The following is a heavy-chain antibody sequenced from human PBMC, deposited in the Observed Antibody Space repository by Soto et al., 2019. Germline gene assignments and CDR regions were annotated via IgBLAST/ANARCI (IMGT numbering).Heavy chain of an antibody. J-gene: IGHJ6*02. D-gene: IGHD3-16*01. CDR1: DGSISNYY. Sequence: PSETLSLTCTVSDGSISNYYWSWIRQPAGKRLEWSGRFSTSGTTYYNPSLKSRVTMSIDTSQNQFSLKLSSVTAADAAVYYCVRVGPNFHYYYGLDVWGQGTTVTVSS. CDR3: VRVGPNFHYYYGLDV. V-gene: IGHV4-4*07. CDR2: FSTSGTT.